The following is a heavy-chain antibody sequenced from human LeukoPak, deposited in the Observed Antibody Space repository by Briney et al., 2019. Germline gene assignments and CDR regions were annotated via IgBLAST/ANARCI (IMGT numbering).Heavy chain of an antibody. CDR3: AKDKSYNSWYWAFDI. J-gene: IGHJ3*02. D-gene: IGHD6-13*01. CDR2: ISGSGGST. CDR1: GFTFSSYA. Sequence: PGGPLRLSCAASGFTFSSYAMRGLRQAPGKGLEWVAIISGSGGSTNYADSVKRRFTISRDNSKDTLYLQMNFLRAEDTAVYYCAKDKSYNSWYWAFDIWGQGTMVTVSS. V-gene: IGHV3-23*01.